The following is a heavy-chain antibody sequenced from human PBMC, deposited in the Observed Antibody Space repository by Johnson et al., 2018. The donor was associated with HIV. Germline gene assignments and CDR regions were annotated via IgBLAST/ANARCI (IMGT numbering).Heavy chain of an antibody. D-gene: IGHD1-1*01. CDR2: IRYDGNNK. J-gene: IGHJ3*02. V-gene: IGHV3-33*08. Sequence: QMMLVESGGGVVQPGRSLRLSCAASGFPVSSYAMHWVRQAPGKGLEWVAFIRYDGNNKYYADSVKGRFTISRDNSKNTLYLQMSSLKTEDAAVYYCATGTTGTTTEADAFDIWGQGTMVTVSS. CDR3: ATGTTGTTTEADAFDI. CDR1: GFPVSSYA.